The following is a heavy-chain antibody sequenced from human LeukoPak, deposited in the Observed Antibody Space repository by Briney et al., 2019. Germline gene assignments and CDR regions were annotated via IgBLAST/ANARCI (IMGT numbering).Heavy chain of an antibody. Sequence: GGSLRLSCAASGFIFTNAWMTWVRQVPGKGLEWVGRVKTKSDGGTIDYAASVKGRFTISRDDSKNTLFLQMNSLKIEDTAVYYCTTVSGGGDCYRYWGQGILVTVSS. V-gene: IGHV3-15*01. CDR2: VKTKSDGGTI. CDR3: TTVSGGGDCYRY. CDR1: GFIFTNAW. D-gene: IGHD2-21*01. J-gene: IGHJ4*02.